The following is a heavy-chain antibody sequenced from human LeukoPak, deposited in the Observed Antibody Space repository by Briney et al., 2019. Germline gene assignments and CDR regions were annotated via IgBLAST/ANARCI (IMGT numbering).Heavy chain of an antibody. V-gene: IGHV4-4*07. Sequence: PSETLSLTCTVSGGSISNYHWSWIRQPAGKGLEWIGQIHTSGSTNYNPPLKSRVPMSIDTTEDQVSLTIRSVTAADTAFYYCARRDISSGWSFDYWGQGTLVTVSS. D-gene: IGHD6-19*01. CDR2: IHTSGST. CDR1: GGSISNYH. J-gene: IGHJ4*02. CDR3: ARRDISSGWSFDY.